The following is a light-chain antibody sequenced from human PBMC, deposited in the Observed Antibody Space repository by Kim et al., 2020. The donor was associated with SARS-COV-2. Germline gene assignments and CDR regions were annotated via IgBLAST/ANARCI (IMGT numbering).Light chain of an antibody. CDR2: DAS. V-gene: IGKV1-33*01. CDR3: QQDDKLPRT. J-gene: IGKJ3*01. Sequence: DIQMTQSPSSLSASVGDRVTITCQASQDISNYLNWYQQKPGKAPKLLIYDASNLETGVPSRFSGSGSGTDFTFTISSLQPEDIATYYCQQDDKLPRTFGPGTKVDIK. CDR1: QDISNY.